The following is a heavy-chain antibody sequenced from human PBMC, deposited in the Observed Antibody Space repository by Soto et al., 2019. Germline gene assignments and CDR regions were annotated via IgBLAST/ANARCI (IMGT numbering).Heavy chain of an antibody. CDR3: SRQGGTSAHSAYDFDI. V-gene: IGHV5-51*01. CDR1: GKTFRNHW. CDR2: MYPGDSDA. D-gene: IGHD2-15*01. Sequence: PGESPKTSCKVSGKTFRNHWIAWVRQMPGKGLEWMGIMYPGDSDARYSPSFAGQVTISVDKSITTAYLHWSSLEASDSAMYYCSRQGGTSAHSAYDFDIWGQGTMVTVSS. J-gene: IGHJ3*02.